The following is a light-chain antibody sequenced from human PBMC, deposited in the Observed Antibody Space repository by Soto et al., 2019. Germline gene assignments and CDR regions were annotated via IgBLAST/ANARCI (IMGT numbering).Light chain of an antibody. Sequence: DIQMTQSPSSLSASVGDRVTITCQASQDITNHLNWYQQKSGKAPKLLIYDASNLETGVPSRFSGRGSGKDFTLTISSLPPDYIATYSRPQYDNPPPSYTFGQGTKLEIK. J-gene: IGKJ2*01. CDR1: QDITNH. V-gene: IGKV1-33*01. CDR2: DAS. CDR3: PQYDNPPPSYT.